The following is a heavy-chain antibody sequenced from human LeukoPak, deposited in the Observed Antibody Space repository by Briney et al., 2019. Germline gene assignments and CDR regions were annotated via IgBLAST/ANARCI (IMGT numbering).Heavy chain of an antibody. CDR1: GFTFSRFA. Sequence: GGSLRLSCVASGFTFSRFAMHRVRQAPGKGPEWVSLISSDATNKYYADSVKGRFTISRDNSRNTLYLQMNSLRAEDTAVYYCAKLGQIRHFDFVNWFDSWGQGTLVIVSS. CDR3: AKLGQIRHFDFVNWFDS. D-gene: IGHD3-9*01. CDR2: ISSDATNK. V-gene: IGHV3-30*18. J-gene: IGHJ5*01.